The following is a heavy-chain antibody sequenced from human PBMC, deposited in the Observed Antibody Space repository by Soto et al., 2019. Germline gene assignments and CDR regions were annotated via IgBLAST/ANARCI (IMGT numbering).Heavy chain of an antibody. J-gene: IGHJ2*01. V-gene: IGHV1-69*06. Sequence: QVELVQSGAEVKKPGSSVKVSCQASEDTFRNYAISWVRQAPGQGLEWMGGIIPIFGTANSAQKFQGRVTITEATSANTVYLELSSVRSEDTAVSYCASTKYDSSAYYYWYLGLWGRGTLVTVSS. CDR3: ASTKYDSSAYYYWYLGL. D-gene: IGHD3-22*01. CDR2: IIPIFGTA. CDR1: EDTFRNYA.